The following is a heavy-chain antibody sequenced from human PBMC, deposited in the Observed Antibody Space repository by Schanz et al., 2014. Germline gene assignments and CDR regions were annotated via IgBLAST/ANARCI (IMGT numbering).Heavy chain of an antibody. V-gene: IGHV1-18*01. CDR1: GYTFSSYG. J-gene: IGHJ4*02. D-gene: IGHD5-12*01. Sequence: QVQLVQSGAEVKKPGPSVKVSCKASGYTFSSYGITWVRQAPGQGLEWMGWINGYNGHTLYAQKFQGRVTMTTDTSTSTSYMELTSLRFDDTAVYYCARDFSAYVGNYFDYWGQGTLVNVSS. CDR3: ARDFSAYVGNYFDY. CDR2: INGYNGHT.